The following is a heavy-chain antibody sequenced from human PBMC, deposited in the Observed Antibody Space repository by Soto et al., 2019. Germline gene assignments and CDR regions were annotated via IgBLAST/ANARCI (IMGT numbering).Heavy chain of an antibody. V-gene: IGHV3-23*01. Sequence: GGSLRLSCAASGFTFSSYAMSWVRQAPGKGLEWVSAISGSGGSTYYADSVKGRFTISRDNSKNTLYLQMNSLRAEATAVGYGAKCRGGYGDYAAGGGGPYYFDYWGQGTLVTVSS. J-gene: IGHJ4*02. CDR1: GFTFSSYA. CDR2: ISGSGGST. D-gene: IGHD4-17*01. CDR3: AKCRGGYGDYAAGGGGPYYFDY.